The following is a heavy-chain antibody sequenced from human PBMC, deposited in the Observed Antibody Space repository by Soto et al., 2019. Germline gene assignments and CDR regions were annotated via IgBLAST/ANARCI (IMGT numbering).Heavy chain of an antibody. Sequence: ASVKVSCKASGHTFTSYGISWVRQAPGQGLEWMGWISAYNGNTNYAQKLQGRVAMTTDTSTSTAYMELRSLRSDDTAVYYCARLYYDILTGYCNDYWGQGTLVTVSS. V-gene: IGHV1-18*01. CDR3: ARLYYDILTGYCNDY. CDR1: GHTFTSYG. J-gene: IGHJ4*02. D-gene: IGHD3-9*01. CDR2: ISAYNGNT.